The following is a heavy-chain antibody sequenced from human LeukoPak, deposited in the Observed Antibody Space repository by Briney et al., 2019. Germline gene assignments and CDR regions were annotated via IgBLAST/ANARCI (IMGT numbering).Heavy chain of an antibody. Sequence: GESLKISCKGSGYSFTSYWIGWVRQMPGKGLEWMGIIYPGDSDTRYSPSFQGQVTISADKSISTAYLQWSSLKASDTAMYYCARNEVYYGSGNYCYGMDVWGQGTTVTVSS. CDR1: GYSFTSYW. CDR3: ARNEVYYGSGNYCYGMDV. J-gene: IGHJ6*02. CDR2: IYPGDSDT. D-gene: IGHD3-10*01. V-gene: IGHV5-51*01.